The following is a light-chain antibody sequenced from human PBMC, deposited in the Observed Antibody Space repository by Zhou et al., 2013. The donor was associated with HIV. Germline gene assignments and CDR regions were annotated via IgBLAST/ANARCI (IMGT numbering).Light chain of an antibody. Sequence: DIQMTQSPSSLSASVGDRVTITCRASQSISNYLNWYQQKPGKAPTLLMYAASTLQSGVPSRFSGGGSGTDFTLTISSLQPEDFATYYCQQSHITPRTFGPGTKVEIK. CDR2: AAS. V-gene: IGKV1-39*01. J-gene: IGKJ1*01. CDR3: QQSHITPRT. CDR1: QSISNY.